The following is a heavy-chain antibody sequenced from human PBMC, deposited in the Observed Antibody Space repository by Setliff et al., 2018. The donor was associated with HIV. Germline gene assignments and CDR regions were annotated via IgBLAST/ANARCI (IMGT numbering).Heavy chain of an antibody. V-gene: IGHV4-34*01. D-gene: IGHD2-2*01. J-gene: IGHJ4*02. CDR1: GGSFSGYY. CDR2: INHRGDT. CDR3: ARPRGNDYAGSGFDN. Sequence: SETLSLTCAVYGGSFSGYYWTWIRQPPGKGLEWIGDINHRGDTKYNPSLKRRVTISIDKSKKQFTLKASDSAMYYCARPRGNDYAGSGFDNWGQGTLVTVSS.